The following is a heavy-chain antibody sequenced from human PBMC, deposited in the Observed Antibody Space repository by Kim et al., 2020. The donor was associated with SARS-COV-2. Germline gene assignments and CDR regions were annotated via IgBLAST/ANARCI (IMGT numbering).Heavy chain of an antibody. V-gene: IGHV4-34*01. Sequence: NPALKSRVTKSVDTAKNQFSLKLSSVTAADTAVYYCATPKDYYDSSGYYFWGQGTLVTVSS. CDR3: ATPKDYYDSSGYYF. D-gene: IGHD3-22*01. J-gene: IGHJ4*02.